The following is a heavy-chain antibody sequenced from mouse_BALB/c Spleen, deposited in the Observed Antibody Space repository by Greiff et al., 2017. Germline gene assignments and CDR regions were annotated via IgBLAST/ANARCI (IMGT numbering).Heavy chain of an antibody. D-gene: IGHD2-10*02. J-gene: IGHJ2*01. CDR3: ARGKGIGYGNSLYFDY. Sequence: EVNLVESGPELVKPGASVKIPCKASGYTFTDYNMDWVKQSHGKSLEWIGDINPNNGGTIYNQKFKGKATLTVDKSSSTAYMELRSLTSEDTAVYYCARGKGIGYGNSLYFDYWGQGTTLTVSS. CDR2: INPNNGGT. V-gene: IGHV1-18*01. CDR1: GYTFTDYN.